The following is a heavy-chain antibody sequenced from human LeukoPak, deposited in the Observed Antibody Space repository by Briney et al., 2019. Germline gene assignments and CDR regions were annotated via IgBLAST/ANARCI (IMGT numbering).Heavy chain of an antibody. CDR3: TRDPPSRFGPWVTKDYYGMDV. D-gene: IGHD2-8*01. Sequence: GGSLRLSCTASGFTFGDYAMSWFRQAPGKGLEWVGFIRSKAYGGTTEYAASVKGRFTISRDDSKSIAYLQMNSLKTEDTAVYYCTRDPPSRFGPWVTKDYYGMDVWGQGTTVTVSS. CDR2: IRSKAYGGTT. CDR1: GFTFGDYA. J-gene: IGHJ6*02. V-gene: IGHV3-49*03.